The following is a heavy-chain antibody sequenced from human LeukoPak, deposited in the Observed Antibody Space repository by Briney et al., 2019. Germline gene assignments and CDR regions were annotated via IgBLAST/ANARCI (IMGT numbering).Heavy chain of an antibody. J-gene: IGHJ5*02. CDR2: INHSGST. CDR1: GGSFSGYY. D-gene: IGHD3-22*01. Sequence: SETLSLTCAVYGGSFSGYYWSWIRQPPGKGLEWIGEINHSGSTSYNPSLKSRVTISVDTPKNQFSLKLSSVTAADTAVYYCARVDGDYYDSSGYYPYYWFDPWGQGTLVTVSS. CDR3: ARVDGDYYDSSGYYPYYWFDP. V-gene: IGHV4-34*01.